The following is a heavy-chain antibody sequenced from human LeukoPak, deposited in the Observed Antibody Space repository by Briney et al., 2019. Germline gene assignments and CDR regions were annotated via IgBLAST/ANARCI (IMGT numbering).Heavy chain of an antibody. CDR3: AREGYSSSWSRWFDP. D-gene: IGHD6-13*01. Sequence: GGSLRLSCAASGFTFSDYYMSWIRQAPGKGLEWVSYISSSGSTIYYADSVKGRFAISRDNAKNSLYLQMNSLRAEDTAVYYCAREGYSSSWSRWFDPWGQGTLVTVSS. J-gene: IGHJ5*02. CDR1: GFTFSDYY. V-gene: IGHV3-11*04. CDR2: ISSSGSTI.